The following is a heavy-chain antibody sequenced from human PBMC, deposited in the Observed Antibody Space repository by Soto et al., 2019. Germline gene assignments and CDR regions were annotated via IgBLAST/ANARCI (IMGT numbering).Heavy chain of an antibody. CDR1: GFAFNTYS. CDR2: ISYDGSNK. Sequence: VGSLRLSCAASGFAFNTYSMHWVRQAPGRGLEWVAVISYDGSNKFYADSVKGRFTISRDNSKNTLYLEMNSLRGEDTAVYYCAKVSPMGYFFDFWGQGTLVTVSS. J-gene: IGHJ4*02. V-gene: IGHV3-30-3*01. CDR3: AKVSPMGYFFDF.